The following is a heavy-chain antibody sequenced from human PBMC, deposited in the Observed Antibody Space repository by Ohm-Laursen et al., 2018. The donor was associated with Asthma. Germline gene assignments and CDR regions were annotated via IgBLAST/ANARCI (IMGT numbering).Heavy chain of an antibody. CDR3: ARVWTDIVATPSGMDV. V-gene: IGHV4-31*02. Sequence: SLRLSCTASGFTFSSHAMSWIRQHPGKGLEWIGYIYYSGSTYYNPSLKSRVTISVDTSKNQFSLKLSSVTAADTAVYYCARVWTDIVATPSGMDVWGQGTTVTVSS. D-gene: IGHD5-12*01. J-gene: IGHJ6*02. CDR2: IYYSGST. CDR1: GFTFSSHA.